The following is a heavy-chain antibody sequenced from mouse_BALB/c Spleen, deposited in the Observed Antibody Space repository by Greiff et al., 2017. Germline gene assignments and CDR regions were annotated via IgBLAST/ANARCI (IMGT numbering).Heavy chain of an antibody. CDR2: ISSGSSTI. CDR1: GFTFSSFG. V-gene: IGHV5-17*02. J-gene: IGHJ4*01. Sequence: EVKLMESGGGLVQPGGSRKLSCAASGFTFSSFGMHWVRQAPEKGLEWVAYISSGSSTIYYADTVKGRFTISRDNPKNTLFLQMTSLRSEDTAMYYCARCDYDGDYAMDYWGQGTSVTVSS. D-gene: IGHD2-4*01. CDR3: ARCDYDGDYAMDY.